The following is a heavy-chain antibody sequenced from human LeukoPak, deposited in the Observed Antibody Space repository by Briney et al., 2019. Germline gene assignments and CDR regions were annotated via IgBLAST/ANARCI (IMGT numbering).Heavy chain of an antibody. CDR2: INHSGST. CDR3: ASATVTTYPPAYTLDY. CDR1: GGSFSGYY. Sequence: PSETLSLTCAVYGGSFSGYYWSWIRQPPGKGLEWIGEINHSGSTNYNPSLKSRVTISVDTSKNQFSLKLSSVTAADTAVYYCASATVTTYPPAYTLDYWGQGTLVTVSS. J-gene: IGHJ4*02. D-gene: IGHD4-17*01. V-gene: IGHV4-34*01.